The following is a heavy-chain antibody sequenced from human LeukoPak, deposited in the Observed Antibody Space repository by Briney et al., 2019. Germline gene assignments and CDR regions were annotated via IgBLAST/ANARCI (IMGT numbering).Heavy chain of an antibody. D-gene: IGHD6-13*01. J-gene: IGHJ5*02. CDR3: ARGGSWKNWFDP. V-gene: IGHV1-2*02. CDR2: INPNSGGT. Sequence: ASVKVSCKASGYTFTGYYMHWVRQAPGQGLEWMGWINPNSGGTSYAQKFQGRVTMTRDTSISTAYMELSRLRSDDTAVYYCARGGSWKNWFDPWGQGTLVTVSS. CDR1: GYTFTGYY.